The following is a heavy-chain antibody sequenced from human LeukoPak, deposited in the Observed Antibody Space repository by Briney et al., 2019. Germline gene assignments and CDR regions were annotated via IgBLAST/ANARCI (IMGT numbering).Heavy chain of an antibody. V-gene: IGHV3-21*01. D-gene: IGHD6-25*01. CDR1: GFTFSTYT. CDR2: ISSRSSYI. CDR3: ARGASGYFDY. J-gene: IGHJ4*02. Sequence: GGSLRLSCAASGFTFSTYTMNWVRQAPGKGLEWVSSISSRSSYIYYADSVKGRFTISRDNAKNSLYLQMNSLRAEDTAVYYCARGASGYFDYWGQGTLVTVSS.